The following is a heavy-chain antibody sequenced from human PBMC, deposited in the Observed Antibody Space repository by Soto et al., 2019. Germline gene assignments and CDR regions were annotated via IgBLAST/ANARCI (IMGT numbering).Heavy chain of an antibody. V-gene: IGHV4-39*01. D-gene: IGHD3-3*01. Sequence: SETLSLTCTVSGGSISSSSYYWGWIRQPPGKGLEWIGSIYYSGSTYYNPSLKSRVTISVDTSKNQFSLKLSSVTAADTAVYYCARQSYDFWSGYYSLNWFDPWGQGTLVPVSS. CDR1: GGSISSSSYY. CDR3: ARQSYDFWSGYYSLNWFDP. CDR2: IYYSGST. J-gene: IGHJ5*02.